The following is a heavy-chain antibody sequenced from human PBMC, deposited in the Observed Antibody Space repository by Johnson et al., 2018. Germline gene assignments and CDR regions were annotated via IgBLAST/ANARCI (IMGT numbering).Heavy chain of an antibody. J-gene: IGHJ6*02. CDR1: GGSFSGYY. CDR2: INHSGST. V-gene: IGHV4-34*01. D-gene: IGHD2-21*01. Sequence: QVQLQQWGAGLLKPSETLSLTCAVYGGSFSGYYWSWIRQPPGKGLEWIGEINHSGSTNYNPSLKSRVTISVDTSKNQFSLKLSSMTAADTGVYYCARIIFRGYDNGMDVWGQGTTVTVSS. CDR3: ARIIFRGYDNGMDV.